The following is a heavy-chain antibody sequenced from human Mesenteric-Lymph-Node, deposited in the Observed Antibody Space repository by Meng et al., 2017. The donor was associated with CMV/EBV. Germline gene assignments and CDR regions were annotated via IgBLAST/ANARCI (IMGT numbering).Heavy chain of an antibody. V-gene: IGHV4-39*01. CDR2: IYYSGST. Sequence: GSLRLSCTVSGGSISSSSYYWGWIRQPPGKGLEWIGSIYYSGSTYYNPSLKSRVTISVDTSKNQFSLKLSSVTAADTAVYYCARQPDCSSTSCYTGWYFDLWGRGTLVTVSS. CDR3: ARQPDCSSTSCYTGWYFDL. CDR1: GGSISSSSYY. J-gene: IGHJ2*01. D-gene: IGHD2-2*02.